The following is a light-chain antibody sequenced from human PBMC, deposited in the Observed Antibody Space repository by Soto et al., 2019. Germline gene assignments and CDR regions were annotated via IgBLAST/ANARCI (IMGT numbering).Light chain of an antibody. CDR1: QSVNSN. CDR3: QQYHDWPLT. V-gene: IGKV3D-15*01. CDR2: GAS. J-gene: IGKJ4*01. Sequence: EIVMTQSPATLSVSPGERATLSCRASQSVNSNYLAWYQQKPGQAPRLLIYGASTRATGIPDTFSGGGSATEFTLTISSLQSEDFVVYYCQQYHDWPLTFGGGTKVENK.